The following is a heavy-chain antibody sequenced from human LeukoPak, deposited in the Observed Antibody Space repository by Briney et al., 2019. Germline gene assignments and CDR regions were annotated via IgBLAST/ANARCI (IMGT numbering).Heavy chain of an antibody. V-gene: IGHV4-61*02. CDR3: ARGIGTSYDSSRDAFDI. J-gene: IGHJ3*02. CDR2: IYSPGTN. Sequence: SDTLSLSCTVSAGSINSCDYYWSWIRQPAGKGLEWIGRIYSPGTNYNYNPSVKSRVTISIDTSKNQFSLKLTSVTAADTAVYYCARGIGTSYDSSRDAFDIWGQGTMVTVSS. CDR1: AGSINSCDYY. D-gene: IGHD3-22*01.